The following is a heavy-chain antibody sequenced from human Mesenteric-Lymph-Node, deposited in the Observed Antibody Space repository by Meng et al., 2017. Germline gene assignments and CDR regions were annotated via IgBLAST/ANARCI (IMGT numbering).Heavy chain of an antibody. V-gene: IGHV1-18*01. D-gene: IGHD6-19*01. CDR3: ARGKQWNYAMDV. CDR1: GYTFTSSG. CDR2: ISAYNGNT. Sequence: ASVKVSCKASGYTFTSSGISWVRQAPGQGLEWMGWISAYNGNTNYAQKLQGRVTMTTDTSTNTAYMEMRSPRSDDTAFYYCARGKQWNYAMDVWGQGTTVTVSS. J-gene: IGHJ6*02.